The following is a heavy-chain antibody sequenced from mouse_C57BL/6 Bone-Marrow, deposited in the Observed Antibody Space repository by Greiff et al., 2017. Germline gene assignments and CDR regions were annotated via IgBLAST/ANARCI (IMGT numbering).Heavy chain of an antibody. CDR1: GFSLTSYA. J-gene: IGHJ4*01. CDR3: ARNFGNYEGYYAMDY. Sequence: VQLQESGPGLVAPSQSLSITCTVSGFSLTSYAISWVRQPPGKGLEWLGVIWTGGGTNYNSALKSRLSISKDNSKSQVFLKMNSLQTDDTARYYCARNFGNYEGYYAMDYWGQGTSGTVSS. CDR2: IWTGGGT. V-gene: IGHV2-9-1*01. D-gene: IGHD2-1*01.